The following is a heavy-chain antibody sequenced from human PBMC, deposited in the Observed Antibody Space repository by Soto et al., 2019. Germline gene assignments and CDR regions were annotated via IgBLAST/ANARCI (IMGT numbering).Heavy chain of an antibody. J-gene: IGHJ4*02. CDR1: GGSISSGGYS. Sequence: SETLSLTCAVSGGSISSGGYSWSWIRQPPGKALEWMGYIYPSGSAYYKPSLISRITISVDRSKNQFSLKLNSVTAADTAVYFCARFANTAQPYYFDYWGQGALVTVSS. D-gene: IGHD5-18*01. CDR3: ARFANTAQPYYFDY. CDR2: IYPSGSA. V-gene: IGHV4-30-2*01.